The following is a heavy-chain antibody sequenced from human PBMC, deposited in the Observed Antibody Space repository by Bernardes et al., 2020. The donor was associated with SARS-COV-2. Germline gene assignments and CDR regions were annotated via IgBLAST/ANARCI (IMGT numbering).Heavy chain of an antibody. V-gene: IGHV4-39*01. D-gene: IGHD3-22*01. CDR3: AGVDYNESDGYYYPFDY. J-gene: IGHJ4*02. CDR1: GGSIGSTSYY. Sequence: SETLSLTCTVSGGSIGSTSYYWGWVRQPPGKGLEWIGNIYYSGSTYYNPSLQSRVTISVDTSKNQLSLRLSSVTAADTAVYYCAGVDYNESDGYYYPFDYWGRGTLVTVSS. CDR2: IYYSGST.